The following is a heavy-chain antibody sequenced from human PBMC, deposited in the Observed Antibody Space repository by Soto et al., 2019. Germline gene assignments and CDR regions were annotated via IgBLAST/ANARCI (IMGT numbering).Heavy chain of an antibody. J-gene: IGHJ6*02. Sequence: PGGSLRLSCAASGFTFSGYGMHWVRQAPGKGLEWVAVIWYDGSNKYYADSVKGRFTISRDNSKNTLDLQMNSLRAEDTAVCYCARDPAQYDMDVWGQGTTV. CDR3: ARDPAQYDMDV. CDR2: IWYDGSNK. CDR1: GFTFSGYG. V-gene: IGHV3-33*01.